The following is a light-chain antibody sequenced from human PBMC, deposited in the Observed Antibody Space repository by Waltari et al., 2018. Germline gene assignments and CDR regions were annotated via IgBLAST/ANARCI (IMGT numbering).Light chain of an antibody. CDR2: AFS. V-gene: IGLV2-11*01. J-gene: IGLJ2*01. Sequence: QSALTQPRPVSGSPGPSVTLSCTGTSSDVGGYNYFSWSHQHPCKAPNLMIYAFSKRPSGGPDRFSGSKSGNTASLTISGLQAEDEADYYCCSYAGSYTFHVVFGGGTKLTVL. CDR3: CSYAGSYTFHVV. CDR1: SSDVGGYNY.